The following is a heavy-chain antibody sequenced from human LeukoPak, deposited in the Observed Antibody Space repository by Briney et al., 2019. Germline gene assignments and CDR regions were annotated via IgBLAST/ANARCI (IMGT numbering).Heavy chain of an antibody. D-gene: IGHD1-26*01. Sequence: GGSLRLSCAASGFTFYSYDMSWVRQAPGKGLEWVSAISGSGESIYYAHSVKGRFTIYRDNSDNTLYLQMNSLKAEDTAIYYCARSFYSGSYYRLNSWGQGTLVTVSS. V-gene: IGHV3-23*01. CDR1: GFTFYSYD. CDR3: ARSFYSGSYYRLNS. CDR2: ISGSGESI. J-gene: IGHJ4*02.